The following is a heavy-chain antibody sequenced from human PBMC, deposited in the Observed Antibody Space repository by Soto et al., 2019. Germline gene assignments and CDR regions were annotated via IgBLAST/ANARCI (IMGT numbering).Heavy chain of an antibody. CDR2: IKSKTDGGTT. J-gene: IGHJ6*02. CDR1: GFTFSNAW. V-gene: IGHV3-15*07. D-gene: IGHD2-15*01. Sequence: PGGSLRLSCAASGFTFSNAWMNWVRQAPGKGLEWVGRIKSKTDGGTTDYDAPVKDRYTISRDDSKKTINLQMNRLKTKNTEVNYCTTDPRARYCSGGSCYSGPGNYYYGMDVWGQGTTVTVSS. CDR3: TTDPRARYCSGGSCYSGPGNYYYGMDV.